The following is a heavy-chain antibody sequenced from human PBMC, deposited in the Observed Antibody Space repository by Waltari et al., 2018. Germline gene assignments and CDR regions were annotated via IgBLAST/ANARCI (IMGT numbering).Heavy chain of an antibody. CDR2: VKQDGSDK. CDR1: GFTFSKYW. CDR3: ARDFYDVTSGFYTPGLFDY. Sequence: EVQLVDSGGGLVQPGGSLRLSCAASGFTFSKYWMSWVRQAPGKGLGLVATVKQDGSDKYDVDSVKGRLTISRDNGDNSLYLQMNSLRAEDTAVYYCARDFYDVTSGFYTPGLFDYWGQGSLVTVSS. J-gene: IGHJ4*02. V-gene: IGHV3-7*01. D-gene: IGHD3-3*01.